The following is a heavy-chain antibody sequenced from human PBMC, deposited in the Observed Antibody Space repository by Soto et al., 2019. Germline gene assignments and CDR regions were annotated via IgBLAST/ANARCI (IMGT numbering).Heavy chain of an antibody. CDR3: AAGYYGDSHFDY. J-gene: IGHJ4*02. CDR2: IYYSGST. CDR1: GGSISSGGYY. D-gene: IGHD4-17*01. V-gene: IGHV4-31*03. Sequence: PSETLSLTCTVSGGSISSGGYYWSWIRQHPGKGLEWIGYIYYSGSTYYNPSLKSRVTISVDTSKNQFSLKLSSVTAADTAVYYWAAGYYGDSHFDYWGQGXLVTVYS.